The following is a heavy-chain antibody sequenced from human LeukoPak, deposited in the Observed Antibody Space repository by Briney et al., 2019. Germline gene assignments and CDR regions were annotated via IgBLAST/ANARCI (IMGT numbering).Heavy chain of an antibody. CDR3: ARVIGGSGWYYFDC. V-gene: IGHV4-59*01. J-gene: IGHJ4*02. CDR1: GGSIGTYY. CDR2: IYYSGST. D-gene: IGHD6-19*01. Sequence: PSETLSLICSVSGGSIGTYYWSWIRQPPGKGLEWIGYIYYSGSTNYNPSLKSRVTMSVDTSKNQFSLKLSSVTAADTAVYYCARVIGGSGWYYFDCWGQGTLVTVSS.